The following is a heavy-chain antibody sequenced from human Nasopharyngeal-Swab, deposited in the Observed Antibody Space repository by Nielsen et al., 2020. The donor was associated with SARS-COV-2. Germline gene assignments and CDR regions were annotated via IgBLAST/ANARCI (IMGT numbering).Heavy chain of an antibody. Sequence: SETLSLTCAVSGGSISSSNWWSWVRQPPGKGLEWIGEIYHSGSTNYNPSLKSRVTISVDKSKNQFSLKLSSVTAADTAVYYCARRTYYSSGYYYFNYFDYWGQGTPVTVSS. CDR1: GGSISSSNW. D-gene: IGHD3-22*01. V-gene: IGHV4-4*02. CDR3: ARRTYYSSGYYYFNYFDY. J-gene: IGHJ4*02. CDR2: IYHSGST.